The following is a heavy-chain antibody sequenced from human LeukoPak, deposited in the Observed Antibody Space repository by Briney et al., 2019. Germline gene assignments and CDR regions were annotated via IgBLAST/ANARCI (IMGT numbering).Heavy chain of an antibody. CDR2: INHSGNT. J-gene: IGHJ4*02. V-gene: IGHV4-34*01. D-gene: IGHD3-10*01. Sequence: SETLSLTCAVYGGSFSGYYWSWIRQPPGKGLEWIGEINHSGNTNYNPSLKSRVTISVDTSKNQFSLKLSSVTAADTAVYYCARGKDYYGSVLDYWGQGTLVTVSS. CDR3: ARGKDYYGSVLDY. CDR1: GGSFSGYY.